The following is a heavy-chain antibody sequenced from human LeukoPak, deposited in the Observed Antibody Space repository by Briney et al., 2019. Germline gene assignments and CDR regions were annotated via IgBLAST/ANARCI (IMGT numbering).Heavy chain of an antibody. D-gene: IGHD3-9*01. V-gene: IGHV1-69*01. CDR3: ARAAKKVDDILTGYPFVY. CDR2: IIPIFGTA. Sequence: ASVKVSCKASGGTFSSYAISWVRQAPGQGLEWMGGIIPIFGTANYAQKFQGRVTITADESTSTAYMELSSLRSEDTAVYYCARAAKKVDDILTGYPFVYWGQGTLVTVSS. CDR1: GGTFSSYA. J-gene: IGHJ4*02.